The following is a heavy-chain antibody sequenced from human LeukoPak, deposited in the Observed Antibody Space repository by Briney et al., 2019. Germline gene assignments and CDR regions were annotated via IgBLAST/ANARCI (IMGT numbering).Heavy chain of an antibody. D-gene: IGHD3-10*01. Sequence: PGGSLRLSCAASGFTFSSYAMSWVRQAPGKGLEWVSAISGSGGSTYYADSVKGRFTISRDNSKNTLYLQMSSLRAEDTAVYYCAKDRSGEGNFDYWGQGTLVTVSS. CDR1: GFTFSSYA. V-gene: IGHV3-23*01. CDR2: ISGSGGST. J-gene: IGHJ4*02. CDR3: AKDRSGEGNFDY.